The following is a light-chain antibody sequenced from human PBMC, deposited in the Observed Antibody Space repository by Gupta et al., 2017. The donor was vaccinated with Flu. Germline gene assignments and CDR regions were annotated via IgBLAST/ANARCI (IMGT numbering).Light chain of an antibody. V-gene: IGKV3-15*01. CDR2: VAS. Sequence: EIVMTQSPATVPVSPGERPTLSCRASQTVSSNLAWYQQKPGQAPRLLIYVASTRATGIPARFSGSGSGTEFTLTISSLQSEDFAVYYCQQANHCPWTFGQGTKVEIK. CDR3: QQANHCPWT. J-gene: IGKJ1*01. CDR1: QTVSSN.